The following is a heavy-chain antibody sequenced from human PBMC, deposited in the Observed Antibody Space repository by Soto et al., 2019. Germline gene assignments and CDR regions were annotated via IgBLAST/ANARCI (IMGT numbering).Heavy chain of an antibody. CDR2: IKQDGSEK. J-gene: IGHJ6*03. V-gene: IGHV3-7*01. CDR3: ARDGDHSSGWTNYYYYYYMEV. Sequence: GGSLRLSCAASGFTFSSYWMSWVRQAPGKGLEWVANIKQDGSEKYYVDSVKGRFTISRDNAKNSLYLQMNSLRAEDTAVYYCARDGDHSSGWTNYYYYYYMEVWGKGTTVTVSS. CDR1: GFTFSSYW. D-gene: IGHD6-19*01.